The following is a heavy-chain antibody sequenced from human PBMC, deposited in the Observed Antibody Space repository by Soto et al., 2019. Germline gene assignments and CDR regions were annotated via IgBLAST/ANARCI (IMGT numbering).Heavy chain of an antibody. J-gene: IGHJ4*02. V-gene: IGHV4-30-2*01. CDR1: GGSISSGGYS. CDR3: ARSMYYYDSSGHPTHYFDY. CDR2: IYHSGST. Sequence: SETLSLTCAVSGGSISSGGYSWSWIRQPPGKGLEWIGYIYHSGSTYYNPSLKSQVTISVDRSKTQYSLKLSSVTAADTAVYYCARSMYYYDSSGHPTHYFDYWGQGTLVTVSS. D-gene: IGHD3-22*01.